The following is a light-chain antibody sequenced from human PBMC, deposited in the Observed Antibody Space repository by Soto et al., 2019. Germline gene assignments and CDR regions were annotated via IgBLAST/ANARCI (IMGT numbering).Light chain of an antibody. CDR1: ASNLGGNP. J-gene: IGLJ2*01. V-gene: IGLV1-44*01. CDR3: AAWDDSLNAVV. Sequence: QAVLTQPPSVSGTPGQKVSISCSGSASNLGGNPVNWYQHLPGAAPKLLIYTNHQRPSGVPDRFSGSKSGTSASLAISGLRSEDEANSYCAAWDDSLNAVVFGGGTKLTVL. CDR2: TNH.